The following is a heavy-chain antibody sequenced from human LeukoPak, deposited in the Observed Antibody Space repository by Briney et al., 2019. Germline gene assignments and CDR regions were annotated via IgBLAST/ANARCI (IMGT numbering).Heavy chain of an antibody. CDR2: IFYSGST. J-gene: IGHJ4*02. D-gene: IGHD2-21*01. Sequence: SETLSLTCTVSGGSLSSGGYYWSWIRQHPGKGLEWIGYIFYSGSTNYNPSLSGRVAISLDKSRNHFTLMVTAVTAADTAFYYCARKGPEHLPTYFDHWGRGILVTVSS. CDR1: GGSLSSGGYY. CDR3: ARKGPEHLPTYFDH. V-gene: IGHV4-31*03.